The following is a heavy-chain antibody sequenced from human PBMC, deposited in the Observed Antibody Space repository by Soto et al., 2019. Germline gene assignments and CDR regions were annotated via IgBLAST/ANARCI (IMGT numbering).Heavy chain of an antibody. Sequence: QVQLVQSGAEVKKPGASVKVSCKASGYNFTSYGIIWVRQAPGQGLEWMGWISVYNGNTNNAQKLQGRVTMTTDTPTSTVYMELRSLRSDDTAVYYCARDRGYNWNYGWFDPWGQGTLVTVSS. V-gene: IGHV1-18*01. D-gene: IGHD1-7*01. CDR2: ISVYNGNT. CDR3: ARDRGYNWNYGWFDP. CDR1: GYNFTSYG. J-gene: IGHJ5*02.